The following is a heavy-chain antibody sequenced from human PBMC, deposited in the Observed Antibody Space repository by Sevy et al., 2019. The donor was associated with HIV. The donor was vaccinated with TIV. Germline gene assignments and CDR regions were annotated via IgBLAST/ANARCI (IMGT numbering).Heavy chain of an antibody. V-gene: IGHV1-18*01. J-gene: IGHJ1*01. CDR1: GYTFSNYD. Sequence: ASVKVSCKASGYTFSNYDISWVRQAPGQGLEWMGRISVHNGNTKYAQKFQGRVTMTTDTSTSTGYMELRSLRSDDTAVYYCATDRLRSDYYYDSSGCLAWGQGTLVTVSS. D-gene: IGHD3-22*01. CDR3: ATDRLRSDYYYDSSGCLA. CDR2: ISVHNGNT.